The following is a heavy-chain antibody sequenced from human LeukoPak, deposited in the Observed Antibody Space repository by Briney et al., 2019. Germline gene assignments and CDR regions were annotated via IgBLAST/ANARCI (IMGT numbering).Heavy chain of an antibody. J-gene: IGHJ4*02. D-gene: IGHD3-10*01. CDR1: GGSFSGYY. CDR3: ARTVPYYYGSGSPGGSFDY. Sequence: PSETLSLTCAVYGGSFSGYYWSWIRQPPGKGLEWIGEINHSGSTNYNPSLKSRVTISVDTSKNQFSLKLSSVTAADTAVYYCARTVPYYYGSGSPGGSFDYWGQGTLVTVSS. CDR2: INHSGST. V-gene: IGHV4-34*01.